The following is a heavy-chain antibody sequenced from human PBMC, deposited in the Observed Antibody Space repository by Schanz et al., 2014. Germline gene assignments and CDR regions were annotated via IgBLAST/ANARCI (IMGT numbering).Heavy chain of an antibody. J-gene: IGHJ4*02. V-gene: IGHV3-30*14. D-gene: IGHD4-17*01. CDR1: GFTLSSYA. CDR3: ARPRFDYGEVDY. CDR2: MSYDGSIK. Sequence: GQLAESGGGLVQPGGSLRLSCAASGFTLSSYAMHWVRQAPGKGLEWVAAMSYDGSIKYYGDSVKGRFTISRDRFQNTLYLRMSSLRAEDTAVYYCARPRFDYGEVDYWGQGTLVTVSS.